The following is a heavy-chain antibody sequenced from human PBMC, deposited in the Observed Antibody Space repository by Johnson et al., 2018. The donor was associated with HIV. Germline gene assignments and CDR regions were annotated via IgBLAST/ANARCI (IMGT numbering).Heavy chain of an antibody. CDR1: GFTFSSYD. V-gene: IGHV3-13*01. D-gene: IGHD3-22*01. CDR3: ARGSSGRRDDVFDI. J-gene: IGHJ3*02. Sequence: VQLVESGGGLVQPGGSLRLSCAASGFTFSSYDMHWVRQATGKGLEWVSAIGTAGDTYYPGSVKGRFTISRENAKNSLYLQMNSLRAEDTAVYYCARGSSGRRDDVFDIWGQGTMVTVSS. CDR2: IGTAGDT.